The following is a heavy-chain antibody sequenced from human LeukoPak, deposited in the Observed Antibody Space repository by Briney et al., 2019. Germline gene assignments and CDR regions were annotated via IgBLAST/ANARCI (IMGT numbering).Heavy chain of an antibody. J-gene: IGHJ4*02. CDR2: INVSGDNT. CDR3: ARESRESKLANYFYDSSGFSNIDY. V-gene: IGHV3-23*01. D-gene: IGHD3-22*01. Sequence: GGSLRLSCVASGLTFNIYPMTWVRKAPGKGLEWVSTINVSGDNTYYADSLKGRFTISRDNSKSTLYLQVSSLAAEDTAVYYCARESRESKLANYFYDSSGFSNIDYWGQGTLVTVSS. CDR1: GLTFNIYP.